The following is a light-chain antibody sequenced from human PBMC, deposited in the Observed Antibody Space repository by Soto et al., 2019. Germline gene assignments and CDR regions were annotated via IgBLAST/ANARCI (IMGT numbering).Light chain of an antibody. CDR2: RNN. J-gene: IGLJ2*01. Sequence: QSVLTQPPSASGTPGQRVTISCSGSSSNIGSDYVSWYQQLPGTAPKLLIYRNNQRPSGVPDRFSGSKSGTSASLAISGLRSEDEADYYCAAWDDSLSGLVFGGGTKLTV. CDR3: AAWDDSLSGLV. V-gene: IGLV1-47*01. CDR1: SSNIGSDY.